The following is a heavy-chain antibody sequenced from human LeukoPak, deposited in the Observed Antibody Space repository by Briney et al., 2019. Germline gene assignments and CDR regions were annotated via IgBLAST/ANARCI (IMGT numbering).Heavy chain of an antibody. Sequence: PSETLSLTCTVSGGSISSYYWSWIRQPPGKGLEWIGYIYYSGSTNYNPSLKSRVTISVDTSKNQFSLKLSSVTAADTAVYYCAVKYYYGSGSYSNYYYYYMDVWGKGTTVTVSS. J-gene: IGHJ6*03. CDR1: GGSISSYY. V-gene: IGHV4-59*01. CDR3: AVKYYYGSGSYSNYYYYYMDV. CDR2: IYYSGST. D-gene: IGHD3-10*01.